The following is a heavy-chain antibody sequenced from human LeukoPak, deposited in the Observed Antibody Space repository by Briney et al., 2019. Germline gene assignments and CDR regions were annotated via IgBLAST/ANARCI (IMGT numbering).Heavy chain of an antibody. Sequence: GGSLRLSCVVSGLILSNYGMTWVRQAPGKGLEWVSYISDRGGSTTYADSVKGRFTISRDTSLNTLFLQMNNLRADDTAVYFCAKRGVVIRGILVIGYHQEAYHYDFWGQGGLVTVSS. D-gene: IGHD3-10*01. CDR3: AKRGVVIRGILVIGYHQEAYHYDF. J-gene: IGHJ4*02. CDR1: GLILSNYG. CDR2: ISDRGGST. V-gene: IGHV3-23*01.